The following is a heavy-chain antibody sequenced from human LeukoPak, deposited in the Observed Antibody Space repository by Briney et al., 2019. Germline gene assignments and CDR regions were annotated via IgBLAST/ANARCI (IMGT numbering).Heavy chain of an antibody. Sequence: GGSLRLSCAASGFTFSSYSMNWVRQAPGKGLEWVSSISSSSYIYYADSVKGRFTISRDNAKNSLYLQMNSLRAEDTAVYYCARLGRGYSYGWRPFDYWGQGTLVTVSS. J-gene: IGHJ4*02. V-gene: IGHV3-21*01. CDR3: ARLGRGYSYGWRPFDY. CDR2: ISSSSYI. CDR1: GFTFSSYS. D-gene: IGHD5-18*01.